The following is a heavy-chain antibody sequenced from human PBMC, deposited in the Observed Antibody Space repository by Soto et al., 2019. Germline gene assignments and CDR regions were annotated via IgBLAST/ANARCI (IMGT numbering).Heavy chain of an antibody. D-gene: IGHD3-22*01. CDR1: GFTFSTYF. CDR3: ARLSSGSIDY. V-gene: IGHV3-21*01. CDR2: MSTNSYYI. Sequence: PGGSLRLSCAASGFTFSTYFMKWVRQAPGKGLEWVSSMSTNSYYIYYADSVKGRFTISRDNAKNSLYLQMNSLRVEDTAVYYCARLSSGSIDYWGQGTLVTVS. J-gene: IGHJ4*02.